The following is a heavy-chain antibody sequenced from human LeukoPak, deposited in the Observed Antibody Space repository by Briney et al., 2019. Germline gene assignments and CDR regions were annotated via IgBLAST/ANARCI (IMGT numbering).Heavy chain of an antibody. Sequence: GASVKVSCKVSGYTLTELSMHWVRQAPGKGLEWMGGFDPEDGETIYAQKFQGRVTMTEDTSTDTAYMELSSLRSEDTAVYYCATDRSLDILTGYSRRANHFDYWGQGTLVTVSS. D-gene: IGHD3-9*01. CDR2: FDPEDGET. CDR1: GYTLTELS. J-gene: IGHJ4*02. CDR3: ATDRSLDILTGYSRRANHFDY. V-gene: IGHV1-24*01.